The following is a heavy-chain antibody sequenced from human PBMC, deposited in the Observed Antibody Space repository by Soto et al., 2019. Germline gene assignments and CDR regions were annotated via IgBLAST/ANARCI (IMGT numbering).Heavy chain of an antibody. CDR2: INAGNGNT. Sequence: QVQLVQSGAEEMKPGASVKVSCKASGYTLTRYSIHWVRQAPGQRLEWMGWINAGNGNTKFSQKFLSRVTFTRDTSASTAYMELRGLRSEDTAVYYCAILGRYYFDNSDNYFDFWGQGTLVTVSS. CDR1: GYTLTRYS. J-gene: IGHJ4*02. D-gene: IGHD3-22*01. V-gene: IGHV1-3*05. CDR3: AILGRYYFDNSDNYFDF.